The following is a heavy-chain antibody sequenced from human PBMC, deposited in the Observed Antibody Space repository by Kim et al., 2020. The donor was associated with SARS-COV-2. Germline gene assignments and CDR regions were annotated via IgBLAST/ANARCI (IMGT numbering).Heavy chain of an antibody. D-gene: IGHD2-15*01. V-gene: IGHV3-30*03. CDR3: VRGAAVTLTSTELYYFDH. Sequence: GGSLRLSCSASGFTFRNYGMHWVHQAPGEGLEWVSIISYGGANRYYADSVKGRFTISRDNSKNTLFLQMNSLGAEDTAVYYCVRGAAVTLTSTELYYFDHWGQGIMVSVSS. CDR2: ISYGGANR. CDR1: GFTFRNYG. J-gene: IGHJ4*02.